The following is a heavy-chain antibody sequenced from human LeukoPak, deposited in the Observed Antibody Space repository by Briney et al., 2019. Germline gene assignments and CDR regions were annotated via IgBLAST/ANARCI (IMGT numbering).Heavy chain of an antibody. CDR3: AHRTITGTTEYFDY. Sequence: ESGPTLVKPTQTLTLTCTFSGFSLSTSGVGVGWIRQPPGKALEWLALIYWNDDKSYSTSLKSRLTITKDTSKNQVVLTMTNMDPVDTATYYCAHRTITGTTEYFDYWGQGTLVTVSS. V-gene: IGHV2-5*01. J-gene: IGHJ4*02. CDR2: IYWNDDK. CDR1: GFSLSTSGVG. D-gene: IGHD1-7*01.